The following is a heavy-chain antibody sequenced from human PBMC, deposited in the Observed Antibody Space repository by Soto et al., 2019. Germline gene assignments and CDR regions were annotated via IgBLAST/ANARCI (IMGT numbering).Heavy chain of an antibody. CDR1: GGTFSSYA. Sequence: SVKVSCKASGGTFSSYAISWVRQAPGQGLEWMGGIIPIFGTANYAQKFQGRVTITADESTSTAYMELSSLRSEDTAVYYCARFPNYYDSSGYYHVGHDYWGQGTLVTVSS. J-gene: IGHJ4*02. CDR3: ARFPNYYDSSGYYHVGHDY. CDR2: IIPIFGTA. V-gene: IGHV1-69*13. D-gene: IGHD3-22*01.